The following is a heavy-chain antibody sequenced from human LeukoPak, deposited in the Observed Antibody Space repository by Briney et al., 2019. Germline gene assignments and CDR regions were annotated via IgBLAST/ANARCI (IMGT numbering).Heavy chain of an antibody. CDR2: IIPIFGTA. V-gene: IGHV1-69*05. Sequence: SVKVSCKASGGTFSSYAISWVRQAPGQGLEWMGGIIPIFGTANYAQKFQGRVTITTDESTSTAYMELSSLRSEDTAVYYCARGGYCSSTSCYTSTPFDYWGQGTLVTVSS. CDR1: GGTFSSYA. D-gene: IGHD2-2*02. CDR3: ARGGYCSSTSCYTSTPFDY. J-gene: IGHJ4*02.